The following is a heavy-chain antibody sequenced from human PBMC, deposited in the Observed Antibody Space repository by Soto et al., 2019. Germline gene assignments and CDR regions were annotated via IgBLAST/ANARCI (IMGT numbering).Heavy chain of an antibody. Sequence: PGGSLRLSCAASGFPFSSYAMSWVRQAPGKGLEWVSAISGSGGSTYYADSVKGRFTISRDNSKNTLYLQMNSLRAEDTAVYYCAKTAKGYIVVVVAATEFDPWGQGTLVTVSS. CDR2: ISGSGGST. J-gene: IGHJ5*02. D-gene: IGHD2-15*01. CDR1: GFPFSSYA. V-gene: IGHV3-23*01. CDR3: AKTAKGYIVVVVAATEFDP.